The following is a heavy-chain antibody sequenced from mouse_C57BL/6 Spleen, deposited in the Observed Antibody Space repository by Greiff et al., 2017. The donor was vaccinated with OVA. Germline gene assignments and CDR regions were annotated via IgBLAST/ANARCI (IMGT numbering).Heavy chain of an antibody. Sequence: EVKLQQSGPVLVKPGASVKMSCKASGYTFTDYYMNWVKQSHGKSLEWIGVINPYNGGTSYNQKFKGKATLTVDKSSSTAYMELNSLTSEDSAVYYCAVTTVVAKDYWGQGTTLTVSS. V-gene: IGHV1-19*01. J-gene: IGHJ2*01. CDR3: AVTTVVAKDY. CDR2: INPYNGGT. CDR1: GYTFTDYY. D-gene: IGHD1-1*01.